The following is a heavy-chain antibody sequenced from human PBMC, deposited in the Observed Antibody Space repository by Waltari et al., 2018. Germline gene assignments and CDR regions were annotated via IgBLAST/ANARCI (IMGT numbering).Heavy chain of an antibody. J-gene: IGHJ6*02. CDR2: ITDDGSNK. CDR3: AKDRGYSYGYGMDV. V-gene: IGHV3-30*18. CDR1: GFTFSSYG. D-gene: IGHD5-18*01. Sequence: QVQLVESGGGVVQPGRSLRLSCAASGFTFSSYGMHWVRQAPGKGLEWVAVITDDGSNKDYADAVKGRFTISRDNSKNTLYLQMNSLRAEDTAVYYCAKDRGYSYGYGMDVWGQGTTVTVSS.